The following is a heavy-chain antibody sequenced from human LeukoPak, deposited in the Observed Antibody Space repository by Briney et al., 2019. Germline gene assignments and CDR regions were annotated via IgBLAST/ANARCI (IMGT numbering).Heavy chain of an antibody. V-gene: IGHV4-39*07. D-gene: IGHD6-13*01. J-gene: IGHJ4*02. CDR1: GVSIRGDTYY. Sequence: SETLSLTCTVSGVSIRGDTYYWGWIRQPPGKGLDWIGNYHIGNTYYNPSLKSRVTMSVDTSKNQFSLKLSSVTAADTAVYYCARGAPRGAAGTLEWMGWGQGTLVTVSS. CDR3: ARGAPRGAAGTLEWMG. CDR2: YHIGNT.